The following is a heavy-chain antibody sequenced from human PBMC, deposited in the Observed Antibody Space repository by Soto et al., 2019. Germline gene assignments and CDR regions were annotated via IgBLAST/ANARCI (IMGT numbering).Heavy chain of an antibody. CDR1: GFTFSSYG. CDR3: AKDRGDSYYYYYMDV. V-gene: IGHV3-30*18. Sequence: QVQLVESGGGVVQPGRSLRLSCAASGFTFSSYGMHWVRQAPGKGLEWVAVISYDGSNKYYADSVKGRFTISRDNSKNTLHLQMNSLRAEDTAVYYCAKDRGDSYYYYYMDVWGKGTTVTVSS. CDR2: ISYDGSNK. J-gene: IGHJ6*03.